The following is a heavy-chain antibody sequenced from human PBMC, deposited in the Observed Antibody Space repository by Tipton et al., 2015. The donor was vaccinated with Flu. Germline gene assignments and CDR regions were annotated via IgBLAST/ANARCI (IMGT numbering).Heavy chain of an antibody. CDR1: GFTFSSYS. J-gene: IGHJ4*02. D-gene: IGHD3-22*01. V-gene: IGHV3-21*01. CDR2: ISSSSSYI. CDR3: ARDSNYYDSSGYYFDY. Sequence: SLRLSCAASGFTFSSYSMNWVRQAPGKGLEWVSSISSSSSYIYYADSVRGRFTISRDNAKNSLYLQMNSLRAEDTAVYYCARDSNYYDSSGYYFDYWGQGTLVTVSS.